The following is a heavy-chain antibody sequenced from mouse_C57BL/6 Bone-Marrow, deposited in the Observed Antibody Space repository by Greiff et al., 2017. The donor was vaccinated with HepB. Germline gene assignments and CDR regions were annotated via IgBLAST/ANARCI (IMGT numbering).Heavy chain of an antibody. CDR1: GYAFSSSW. D-gene: IGHD1-1*01. J-gene: IGHJ4*01. CDR2: IYPGDGDT. CDR3: ARKKMYYYGSSYPLYAMDY. V-gene: IGHV1-82*01. Sequence: QVQLQQSGPELVKPGASVKISCKASGYAFSSSWMNWVKQRPGKGLEWIGRIYPGDGDTNYNGKFKGKATLTADKSSSTAYMQLSSLTSEDSAVYFCARKKMYYYGSSYPLYAMDYWGQGTSVTVSS.